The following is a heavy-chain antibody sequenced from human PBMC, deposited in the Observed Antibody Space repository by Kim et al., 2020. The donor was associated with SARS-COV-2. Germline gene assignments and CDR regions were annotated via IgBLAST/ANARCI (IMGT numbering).Heavy chain of an antibody. CDR1: GGTISSGGYY. CDR3: ARAPMIVVVIDAFDI. V-gene: IGHV4-31*03. CDR2: IYYSGST. Sequence: SETLSLTCTVSGGTISSGGYYWSWIRQHPGKGLEWIGYIYYSGSTYYNPSLKSRVTISVDTSKNQFSLKLSSVTAADTAVYYCARAPMIVVVIDAFDIWGQGTMVTVSS. J-gene: IGHJ3*02. D-gene: IGHD3-22*01.